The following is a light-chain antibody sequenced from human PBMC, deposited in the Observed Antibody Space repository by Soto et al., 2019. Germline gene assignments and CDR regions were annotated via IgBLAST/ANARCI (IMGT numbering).Light chain of an antibody. CDR1: QSVSSSY. J-gene: IGKJ2*01. CDR2: GAS. CDR3: HHYRSSPRNT. V-gene: IGKV3-20*01. Sequence: EIVLTQSPGTLSLSPGERATLSCRASQSVSSSYLAWYQQKPGQAPRLLIYGASSRATGIPDRFSGSGSGTDFSLTISRLEPEDLAVYYCHHYRSSPRNTSGHENKLEIK.